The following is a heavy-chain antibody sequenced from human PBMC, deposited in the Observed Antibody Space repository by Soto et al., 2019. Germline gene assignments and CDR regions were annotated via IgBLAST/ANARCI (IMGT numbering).Heavy chain of an antibody. CDR3: ARGLGYSYGYDYYYYGMDV. Sequence: ASVKVSCKASGYTFTSYDINWVRQATGQGLEWMGWMNPNSGNTGYAQKFQGRVTMTRNTSISTAYMELSSLRSEDTAVYYCARGLGYSYGYDYYYYGMDVWGQGTTVTVS. V-gene: IGHV1-8*01. D-gene: IGHD5-18*01. J-gene: IGHJ6*02. CDR2: MNPNSGNT. CDR1: GYTFTSYD.